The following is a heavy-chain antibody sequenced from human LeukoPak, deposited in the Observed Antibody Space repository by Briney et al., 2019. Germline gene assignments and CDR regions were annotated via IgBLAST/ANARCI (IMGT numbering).Heavy chain of an antibody. D-gene: IGHD4-17*01. CDR2: INPDGTTT. Sequence: WGSLRLSCAASGVTFSSYWRHWVRQPLGKGLVWVSRINPDGTTTNYADSVKGRFTISRDNAKNTLYLQMNSLTVEDTALYYCVRIATVTTPDYWGQGTLVTVSS. V-gene: IGHV3-74*01. CDR3: VRIATVTTPDY. CDR1: GVTFSSYW. J-gene: IGHJ4*02.